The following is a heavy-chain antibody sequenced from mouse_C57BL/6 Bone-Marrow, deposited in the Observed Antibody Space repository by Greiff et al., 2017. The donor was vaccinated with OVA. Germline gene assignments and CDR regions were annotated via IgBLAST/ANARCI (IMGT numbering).Heavy chain of an antibody. CDR1: GFNIKNTY. Sequence: EVQLQQSVAELVRPGASVKLSCTASGFNIKNTYMHWVKQRPEQGLEWIGRIDPANGNTKYTPKFQGKATITADTSSNTAYLQLSSLTSEDTAIYCGANRFITTVIARNVAMDYWGQRTSVTVSS. J-gene: IGHJ4*01. CDR3: ANRFITTVIARNVAMDY. D-gene: IGHD1-1*01. CDR2: IDPANGNT. V-gene: IGHV14-3*01.